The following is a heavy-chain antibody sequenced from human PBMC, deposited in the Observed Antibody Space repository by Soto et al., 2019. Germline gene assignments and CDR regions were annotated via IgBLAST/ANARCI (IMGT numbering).Heavy chain of an antibody. J-gene: IGHJ4*02. D-gene: IGHD3-10*01. V-gene: IGHV3-23*01. CDR1: GFTFRNYA. CDR3: AKGYGSGRLNENDY. CDR2: IFGSGST. Sequence: GGSLRLSCEASGFTFRNYAMSWVRQAPGEGLKWVSGIFGSGSTFYADSVKGRFTISRDESKNTLYLQMNNLRVEDTAVYYCAKGYGSGRLNENDYWGQGILVTVSS.